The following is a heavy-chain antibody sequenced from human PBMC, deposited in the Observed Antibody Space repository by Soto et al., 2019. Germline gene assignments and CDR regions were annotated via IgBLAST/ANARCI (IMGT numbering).Heavy chain of an antibody. J-gene: IGHJ6*02. CDR1: GYTFTGYY. D-gene: IGHD6-13*01. V-gene: IGHV1-2*04. CDR3: ARDLGYSSSWPLYYYYYGMDV. Sequence: ASVKVSCKASGYTFTGYYMHWVRQAPGQGLEWMGWINPNSGGTNYAQKFQGWVTMTRDTSISTAYMELSRLRSDDTAVYYCARDLGYSSSWPLYYYYYGMDVWGQGTTVTV. CDR2: INPNSGGT.